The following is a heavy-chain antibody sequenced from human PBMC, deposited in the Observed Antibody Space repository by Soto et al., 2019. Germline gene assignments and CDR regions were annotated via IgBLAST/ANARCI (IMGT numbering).Heavy chain of an antibody. J-gene: IGHJ4*02. CDR1: GGTFSSYG. CDR2: ISFSGVST. CDR3: AKGLYDFWSGFDY. Sequence: VQLVQSGAEVKKPGSSVKVSCKASGGTFSSYGMTWVRQAPGKGLEWVSGISFSGVSTYYADSVKGRFTISRDNSKNTLYLQMNSLRAEDTAVYYCAKGLYDFWSGFDYWGQGTLVTVSS. V-gene: IGHV3-23*04. D-gene: IGHD3-3*01.